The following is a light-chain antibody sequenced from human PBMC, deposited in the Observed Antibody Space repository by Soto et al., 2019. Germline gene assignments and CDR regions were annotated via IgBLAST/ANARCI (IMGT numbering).Light chain of an antibody. CDR2: EVS. V-gene: IGLV2-23*02. CDR3: CSYAGSSTYV. J-gene: IGLJ1*01. Sequence: QSALTQPASVSGSPGQSITISCTGTSSEVGSYNLVSWYQQHPGKAPKLMIYEVSKRPSGVSNRFSGSKSGNTASLTISGLQAEDEADYYCCSYAGSSTYVFGTRTKVTVL. CDR1: SSEVGSYNL.